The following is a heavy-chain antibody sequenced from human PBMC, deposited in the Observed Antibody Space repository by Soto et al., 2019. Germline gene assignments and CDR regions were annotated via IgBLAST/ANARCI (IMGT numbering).Heavy chain of an antibody. CDR1: GGSISSSSYY. CDR3: ASRFLDLYGMDV. V-gene: IGHV4-39*01. J-gene: IGHJ6*02. D-gene: IGHD3-3*01. CDR2: IYYSGST. Sequence: SETLSLTCTVSGGSISSSSYYWGWIRQPPGKGLEWIGSIYYSGSTYYNPSLKSRVTISVDTSKNQFSLKLSSVTAADTAVYYCASRFLDLYGMDVWGQGTTVTVSS.